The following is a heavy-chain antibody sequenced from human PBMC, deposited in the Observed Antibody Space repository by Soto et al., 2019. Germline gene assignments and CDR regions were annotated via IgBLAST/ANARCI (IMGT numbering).Heavy chain of an antibody. V-gene: IGHV3-7*05. J-gene: IGHJ3*02. D-gene: IGHD2-21*02. Sequence: EVQLVESGGGLVQPGGSLRLSCAASGFTFSKYWMSWVRQAPGKGLEWVANIKQDASEKYYADSVKGRFTISRDNAKNSLYLQMNSLRAEDTAVYYCASSVMMVTGPYSFDIWGQGTRVTVSS. CDR1: GFTFSKYW. CDR2: IKQDASEK. CDR3: ASSVMMVTGPYSFDI.